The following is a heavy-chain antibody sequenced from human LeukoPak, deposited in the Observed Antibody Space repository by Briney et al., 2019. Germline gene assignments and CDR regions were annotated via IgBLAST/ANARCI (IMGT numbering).Heavy chain of an antibody. D-gene: IGHD2-15*01. J-gene: IGHJ4*02. CDR1: GYTFTGYG. Sequence: GASVKVSCKASGYTFTGYGISWVRQAPGQGLEWMGWISAYNGNTNYAQKLQGRVTMTTDTSTSTAYMELRSLRSDDTAVYYCARGRIVVGGAYYFDYWGQGTLVTVSS. V-gene: IGHV1-18*01. CDR2: ISAYNGNT. CDR3: ARGRIVVGGAYYFDY.